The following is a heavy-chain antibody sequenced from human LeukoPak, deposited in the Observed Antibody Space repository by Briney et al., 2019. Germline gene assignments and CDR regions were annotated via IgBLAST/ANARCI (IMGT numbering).Heavy chain of an antibody. Sequence: PGRSPRLSCAASGFTFSSYAMHWVRQAPGKGLEWVAVISYDGSNKYYADSVKGRFTISRDNSKNTLYLQMNSLRAEDTAVYYCARDGPPIQLWPAGYFDYWGQGTLVTVSS. CDR2: ISYDGSNK. J-gene: IGHJ4*02. CDR3: ARDGPPIQLWPAGYFDY. CDR1: GFTFSSYA. D-gene: IGHD5-18*01. V-gene: IGHV3-30*04.